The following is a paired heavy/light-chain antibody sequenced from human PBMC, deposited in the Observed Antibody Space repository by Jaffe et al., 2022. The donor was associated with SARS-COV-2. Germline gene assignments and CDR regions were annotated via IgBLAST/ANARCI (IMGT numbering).Light chain of an antibody. V-gene: IGLV2-8*01. J-gene: IGLJ1*01. CDR1: SSDVGGYNY. Sequence: QSALTQPPSASGSPGQSVTISCTGTSSDVGGYNYVSWYQQHPGKAPILMIYEVSKRPSGVPDRFSGSKSGNTASLTVSGLQAEDEADYYCSSYAGSNNPYVFGTGTTVTVL. CDR3: SSYAGSNNPYV. CDR2: EVS.
Heavy chain of an antibody. CDR1: GYSFTTHW. D-gene: IGHD5-18*01. CDR2: IYPGDSDT. Sequence: EVQLVQSGAEVKKPGESLKISCKGSGYSFTTHWIGWVRQMPGEGLEWMGIIYPGDSDTRYSPSFQGQVTISADKSISTAHLQWSSLKASDTAKYYCARHYSYALSDAFDIWGQGTMVTVSS. CDR3: ARHYSYALSDAFDI. J-gene: IGHJ3*02. V-gene: IGHV5-51*01.